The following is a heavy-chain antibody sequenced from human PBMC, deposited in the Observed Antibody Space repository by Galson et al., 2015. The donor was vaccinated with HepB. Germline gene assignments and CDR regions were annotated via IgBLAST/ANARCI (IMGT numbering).Heavy chain of an antibody. V-gene: IGHV3-74*01. J-gene: IGHJ5*02. CDR3: ARDPAAKGGWFDP. CDR1: GFTFSSYW. Sequence: SLRLSCAASGFTFSSYWMHWVRQAPGKGLVWVSRINSDGSSTSYADSVKGRFTISRDNAKNTLYLQMNSLRAEDTAVYYCARDPAAKGGWFDPWGQGTLVTVSS. CDR2: INSDGSST. D-gene: IGHD2-2*01.